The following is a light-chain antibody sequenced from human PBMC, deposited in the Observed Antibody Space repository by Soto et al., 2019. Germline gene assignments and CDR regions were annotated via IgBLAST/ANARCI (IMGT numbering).Light chain of an antibody. Sequence: EIVLTQSPATLSLSPGDRATLSCRASQSVGSYLGWYQQRPGQAPRLLIYDASNRATGIPARFSGSGSGTDFTRTISSLEPEDFAVYYCQQRSDWPSTFGGGTKVEIK. CDR2: DAS. V-gene: IGKV3-11*01. CDR3: QQRSDWPST. J-gene: IGKJ4*01. CDR1: QSVGSY.